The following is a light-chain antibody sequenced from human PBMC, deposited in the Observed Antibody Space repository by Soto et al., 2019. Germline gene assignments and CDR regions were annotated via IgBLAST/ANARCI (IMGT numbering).Light chain of an antibody. CDR3: AAWDDSLNGVV. V-gene: IGLV1-44*01. CDR2: SNN. CDR1: SSNIGSNT. Sequence: VVTQPPSASGTPGQRVTISGSGSSSNIGSNTVNWYQQLPGTAPKLLIYSNNQRPSGVPDRFSGSKSGTSASLAISGLQSEDEADYYCAAWDDSLNGVVFGGGTKLTVL. J-gene: IGLJ2*01.